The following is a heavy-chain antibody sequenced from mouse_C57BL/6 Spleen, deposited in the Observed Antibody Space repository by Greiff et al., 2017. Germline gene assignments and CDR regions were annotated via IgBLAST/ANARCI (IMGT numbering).Heavy chain of an antibody. V-gene: IGHV5-4*01. J-gene: IGHJ2*01. Sequence: EVQVVESGGGLVKPGGSLKLSCAASGFTFSSYAMSWVRQTPEKRLEWVATISDGGSYTYYPDNVKGRFTISRDNAKNNLYLQMSHLKSEDTAMYYCARGNYSNYFDYWGQGTTLTVSS. CDR1: GFTFSSYA. D-gene: IGHD2-5*01. CDR2: ISDGGSYT. CDR3: ARGNYSNYFDY.